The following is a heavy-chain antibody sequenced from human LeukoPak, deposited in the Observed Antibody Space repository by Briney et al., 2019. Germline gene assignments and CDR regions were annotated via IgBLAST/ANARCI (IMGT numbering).Heavy chain of an antibody. CDR2: ITSSSSYI. D-gene: IGHD1-26*01. CDR1: AFTFTSYN. V-gene: IGHV3-21*06. Sequence: AVSLTLSCSASAFTFTSYNMNRVRQAPGKELEWFSSITSSSSYIYYAYSVKGRFTIARDNAKNSLYLQMDRLRVEDTDVYYCARDPYSGNYGAYYYYYMDVWGKGTTVTISS. CDR3: ARDPYSGNYGAYYYYYMDV. J-gene: IGHJ6*03.